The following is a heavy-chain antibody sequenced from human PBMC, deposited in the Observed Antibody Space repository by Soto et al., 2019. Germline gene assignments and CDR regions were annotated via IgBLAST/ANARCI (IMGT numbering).Heavy chain of an antibody. CDR3: ASLDIVVVVAATNYYYYMDV. V-gene: IGHV3-21*01. Sequence: GGSLRLSCAASGFTFSSYSMNWVRQAPGKGLEWVSSISSSSSYIYYADSVKGRFTISRDNAKNSLYLQMNSLRAEDTAVYYCASLDIVVVVAATNYYYYMDVWGKGTTVTVSS. J-gene: IGHJ6*03. CDR2: ISSSSSYI. D-gene: IGHD2-15*01. CDR1: GFTFSSYS.